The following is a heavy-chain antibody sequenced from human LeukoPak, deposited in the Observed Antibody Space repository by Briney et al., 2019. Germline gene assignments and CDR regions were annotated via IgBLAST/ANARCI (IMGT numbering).Heavy chain of an antibody. CDR2: INHSGST. D-gene: IGHD3-10*01. CDR1: GGSFSGYY. Sequence: PSETLSLTCAVYGGSFSGYYWSWIRQPPGKGLEWIGEINHSGSTNYNPSLKSRVTISVDTSKNQFSLKLSSVTAADTAVYYCARRLYGSGSYYNESSYYFDYWGQGTLVTVSS. CDR3: ARRLYGSGSYYNESSYYFDY. V-gene: IGHV4-34*01. J-gene: IGHJ4*02.